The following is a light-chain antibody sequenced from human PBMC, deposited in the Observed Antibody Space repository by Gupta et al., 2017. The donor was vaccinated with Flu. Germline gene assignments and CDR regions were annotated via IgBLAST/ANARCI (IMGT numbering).Light chain of an antibody. CDR3: SSYTSSSTLVV. CDR1: SSDVGGYNI. CDR2: EVT. J-gene: IGLJ2*01. Sequence: ITISCTGTSSDVGGYNIVSWYQPPPGRAPNLMIFEVTNRPSGVSHRFSGSKYGTTASLTISGLQAEDEADYYCSSYTSSSTLVVFGGGTKLTVL. V-gene: IGLV2-14*01.